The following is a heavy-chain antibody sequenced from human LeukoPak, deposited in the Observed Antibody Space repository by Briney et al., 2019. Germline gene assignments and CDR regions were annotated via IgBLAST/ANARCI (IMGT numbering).Heavy chain of an antibody. D-gene: IGHD2-21*01. Sequence: GGSLRLSCVGSGFTFRSHAMSWVRQAPEKGLEFVSGIYENGGTTYYADSVKGRFSISRDTSKNTLYLQMDSLRGEDTAVYYCAKDFRIGYSAHFDYWGQGALVTVSS. CDR2: IYENGGTT. V-gene: IGHV3-23*01. CDR3: AKDFRIGYSAHFDY. J-gene: IGHJ4*02. CDR1: GFTFRSHA.